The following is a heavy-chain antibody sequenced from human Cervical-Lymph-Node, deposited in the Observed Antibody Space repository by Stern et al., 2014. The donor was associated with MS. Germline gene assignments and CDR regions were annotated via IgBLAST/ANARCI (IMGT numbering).Heavy chain of an antibody. D-gene: IGHD3-22*01. Sequence: QVQLVQSGAEVKKPGASVKVSCKASGYTFTSYAMHWVRQAPGQRLEWMGWMNAGNGNTKYSQKFQGRVTITRDTSASTAYMELSSLRSEDTAVYYCARGGQWFPTNYWGQGTLVTVSS. CDR2: MNAGNGNT. V-gene: IGHV1-3*01. CDR3: ARGGQWFPTNY. J-gene: IGHJ4*02. CDR1: GYTFTSYA.